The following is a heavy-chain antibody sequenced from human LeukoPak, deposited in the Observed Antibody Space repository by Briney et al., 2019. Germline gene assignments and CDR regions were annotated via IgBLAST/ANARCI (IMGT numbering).Heavy chain of an antibody. Sequence: PSQTLSLTCTVSGGSISSGDYYWSWIRQPPRKGLEWIGYIYYSGSTYYDPSLKSRVTISVDTSKNQFSLKLSSVTAADTAVYYCARGGSHLVVPDWFDPWGQGTLVTVSS. CDR2: IYYSGST. CDR3: ARGGSHLVVPDWFDP. V-gene: IGHV4-30-4*08. D-gene: IGHD2-15*01. J-gene: IGHJ5*02. CDR1: GGSISSGDYY.